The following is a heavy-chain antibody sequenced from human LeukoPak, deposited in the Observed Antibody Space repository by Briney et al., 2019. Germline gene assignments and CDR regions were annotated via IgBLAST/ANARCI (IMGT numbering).Heavy chain of an antibody. CDR2: IYYSGST. J-gene: IGHJ5*02. CDR1: GGSISSYY. CDR3: ARQIYSNYQLSWFDP. Sequence: PSETLSPTCTVSGGSISSYYWSWIRQAPGKGLEWIGYIYYSGSTNYNPSLKSRVTISVDTSKNQFSLRLSSVTAADTAVYYCARQIYSNYQLSWFDPWGQGTLVTVSS. D-gene: IGHD4-11*01. V-gene: IGHV4-59*08.